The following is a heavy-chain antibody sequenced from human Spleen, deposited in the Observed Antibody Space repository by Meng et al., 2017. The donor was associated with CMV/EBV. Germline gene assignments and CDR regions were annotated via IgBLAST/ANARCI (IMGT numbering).Heavy chain of an antibody. J-gene: IGHJ4*02. CDR1: YTFTDHY. CDR3: ARDERPYYYDRSGYMDY. CDR2: INPNNGGT. D-gene: IGHD3-22*01. Sequence: YTFTDHYMHWVRQAPGQGLEWMGWINPNNGGTNYAQRLQGRVTMIRDTSIRTVYMELSRLRSDDTAVYCCARDERPYYYDRSGYMDYWGQGTLVTVSS. V-gene: IGHV1-2*02.